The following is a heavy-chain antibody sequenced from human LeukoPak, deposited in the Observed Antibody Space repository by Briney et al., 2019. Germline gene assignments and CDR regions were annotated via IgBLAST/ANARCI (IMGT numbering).Heavy chain of an antibody. D-gene: IGHD5-12*01. CDR1: GFTFSDYY. CDR2: ISSSGSTI. Sequence: GGSLRLSCAASGFTFSDYYMSWIRQAPGKGLEWVSYISSSGSTIYYADSVKGRFTISRDNAKNSLYLQMNSLRAEDTAVYYCARTGFNSGYDKNYYYYGMDVWGQGTTVTVFS. V-gene: IGHV3-11*01. CDR3: ARTGFNSGYDKNYYYYGMDV. J-gene: IGHJ6*02.